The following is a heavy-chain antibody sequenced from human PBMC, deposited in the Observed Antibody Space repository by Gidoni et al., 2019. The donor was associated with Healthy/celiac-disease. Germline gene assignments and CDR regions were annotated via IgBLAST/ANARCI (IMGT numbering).Heavy chain of an antibody. CDR2: IIPILGIA. D-gene: IGHD6-13*01. J-gene: IGHJ4*02. CDR3: ARGATPGIAAAGAYFDY. V-gene: IGHV1-69*02. CDR1: GGTFSSYT. Sequence: QVQLVQSGAEVTKPGSSVKVSCKASGGTFSSYTLSWVRQAPGQGLEWMGRIIPILGIANYAQKFQGRVTITADKSTSTAYMELSSLRSEDTAVYYCARGATPGIAAAGAYFDYWGQGTLVTVSS.